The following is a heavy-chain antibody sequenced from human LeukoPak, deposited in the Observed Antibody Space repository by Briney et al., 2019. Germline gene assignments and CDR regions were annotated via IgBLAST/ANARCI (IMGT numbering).Heavy chain of an antibody. CDR3: ASMISLTFLDY. CDR2: ISYDGSNK. D-gene: IGHD3-16*02. Sequence: PGGSLRLSCAASGFTFSSYGMQWVRQAPGKGLEWVAVISYDGSNKYYADSVKGRFTISRDNSKNTLYLQMNSLRAEDTAVYYCASMISLTFLDYWGQGTLVTVSS. J-gene: IGHJ4*02. V-gene: IGHV3-30*03. CDR1: GFTFSSYG.